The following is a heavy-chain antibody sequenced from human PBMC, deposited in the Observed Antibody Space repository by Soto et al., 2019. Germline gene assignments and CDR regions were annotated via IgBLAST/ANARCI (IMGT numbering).Heavy chain of an antibody. V-gene: IGHV1-69*02. CDR1: GGTFSSYT. Sequence: QVQLVQSGAEVKKPGSSVKVSCKASGGTFSSYTISWVRQAPGQGLEWMGRIIPILGIANYAQKFQGRVTITADKSTSTAYMELSSLRSEDTAVYYCASDGTYSYDSSGYPSYWYFDLWGRGTLVTVSS. J-gene: IGHJ2*01. D-gene: IGHD3-22*01. CDR3: ASDGTYSYDSSGYPSYWYFDL. CDR2: IIPILGIA.